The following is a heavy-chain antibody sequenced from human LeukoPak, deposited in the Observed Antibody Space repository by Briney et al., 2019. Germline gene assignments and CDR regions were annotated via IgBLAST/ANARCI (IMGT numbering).Heavy chain of an antibody. D-gene: IGHD5-18*01. CDR2: INHSGST. CDR3: ARAKMGYSYGTNSYYYYYGMDV. CDR1: GGSFSGYY. J-gene: IGHJ6*02. Sequence: SETLSLTCAVYGGSFSGYYWSWLRQPPGKGLEWIGEINHSGSTNYNPSLKSRVTISVDTSKNQFSLKLSSVTAADTAVYYCARAKMGYSYGTNSYYYYYGMDVWGQGTTVTVSS. V-gene: IGHV4-34*01.